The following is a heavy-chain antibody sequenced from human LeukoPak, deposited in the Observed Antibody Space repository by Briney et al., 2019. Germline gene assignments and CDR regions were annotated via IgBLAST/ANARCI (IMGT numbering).Heavy chain of an antibody. CDR3: AKKEIAVVGSNWFDP. CDR1: GGSFSGYY. Sequence: SETLSLTCAVYGGSFSGYYWSWIRQPPGKGLEWIGEINHSGSTNYNPSLKSRVTISVDTSKNQFSLKLSSVTAADTAVYYCAKKEIAVVGSNWFDPWGQGTLVTVSS. V-gene: IGHV4-34*01. CDR2: INHSGST. J-gene: IGHJ5*02. D-gene: IGHD6-13*01.